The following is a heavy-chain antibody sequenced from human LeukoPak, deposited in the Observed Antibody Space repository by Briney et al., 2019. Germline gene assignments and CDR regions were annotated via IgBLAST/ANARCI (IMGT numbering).Heavy chain of an antibody. CDR3: ARDLSVAVAGMGDWFDP. Sequence: GASVKVSCKASGYTFTGYYIHWVRQPPGQGLEWMGWINPNSGGTNYAQKFQGWVTITRDTSISTAYMELSRLRSDDTAVYYCARDLSVAVAGMGDWFDPWGQGTLVTVSS. CDR1: GYTFTGYY. D-gene: IGHD6-19*01. CDR2: INPNSGGT. V-gene: IGHV1-2*04. J-gene: IGHJ5*02.